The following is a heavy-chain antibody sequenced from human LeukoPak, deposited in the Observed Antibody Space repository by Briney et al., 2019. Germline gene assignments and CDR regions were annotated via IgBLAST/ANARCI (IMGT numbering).Heavy chain of an antibody. D-gene: IGHD5-12*01. Sequence: GGFLRLSCAASGFTLSSYWMHWVRQTPGKGLLWVSRISSDGTNTYYADSVKGRFTISRDNPKNTLSLQMNSLRAEDTAVYYCARERPGGSGYYDTWGQGTLVTVSS. CDR1: GFTLSSYW. J-gene: IGHJ5*02. V-gene: IGHV3-74*01. CDR3: ARERPGGSGYYDT. CDR2: ISSDGTNT.